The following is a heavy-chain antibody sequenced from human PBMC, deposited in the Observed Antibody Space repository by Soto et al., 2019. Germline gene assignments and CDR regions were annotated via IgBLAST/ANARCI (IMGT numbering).Heavy chain of an antibody. J-gene: IGHJ4*02. D-gene: IGHD3-22*01. CDR1: GFTFSSYW. CDR2: INSDGSST. Sequence: GGSLRLSCAASGFTFSSYWMHWVRQAPGKGLVWVSRINSDGSSTSYADSVKGRFTTSRDNAKNTLYLQMNSLRAEDTAVYYCAIRASYYDSSGYFDYWGQGTLVTVSS. V-gene: IGHV3-74*01. CDR3: AIRASYYDSSGYFDY.